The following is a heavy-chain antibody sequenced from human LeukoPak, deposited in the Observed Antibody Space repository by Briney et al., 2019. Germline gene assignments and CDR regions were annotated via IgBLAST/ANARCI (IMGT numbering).Heavy chain of an antibody. CDR1: GFTFSSYA. V-gene: IGHV3-30*18. J-gene: IGHJ4*02. CDR3: AKLVSRYCSITSCPEDY. Sequence: GRSLRLSCAASGFTFSSYAMHWVRQAPGKGLDWVAVISYDGSKKYYADSLKGRFTISRDNSKNTLYLQINSLRAEDAAVYYCAKLVSRYCSITSCPEDYWGQGTLVTVSS. D-gene: IGHD2-2*01. CDR2: ISYDGSKK.